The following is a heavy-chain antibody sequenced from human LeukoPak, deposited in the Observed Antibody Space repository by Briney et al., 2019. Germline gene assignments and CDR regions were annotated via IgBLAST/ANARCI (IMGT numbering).Heavy chain of an antibody. CDR2: IIPILGIA. CDR1: GGTFSSYA. CDR3: ASHEAYYYGSGSYSPYYCDY. J-gene: IGHJ4*02. D-gene: IGHD3-10*01. Sequence: SVKVSCKASGGTFSSYAISWVRQAPGQGLEWMGRIIPILGIASYAQKFQGRVTITADKSTSTAYMELSSLRSEDTDVYYCASHEAYYYGSGSYSPYYCDYWGQGTLVSVSS. V-gene: IGHV1-69*04.